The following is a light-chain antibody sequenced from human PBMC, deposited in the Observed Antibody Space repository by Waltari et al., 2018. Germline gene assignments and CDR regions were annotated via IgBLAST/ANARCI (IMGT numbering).Light chain of an antibody. CDR3: GSDTSSTTNV. CDR1: RSDIGGYKH. V-gene: IGLV2-14*03. CDR2: GVS. Sequence: QSALTQPASVSGSPGQSITISCTGTRSDIGGYKHVSWYQQHPGKVPKLIIYGVSGRPRVVSNRSSGYKSGNTASLTISGLQAGDEAAYYCGSDTSSTTNVFGSGTKVTVL. J-gene: IGLJ6*01.